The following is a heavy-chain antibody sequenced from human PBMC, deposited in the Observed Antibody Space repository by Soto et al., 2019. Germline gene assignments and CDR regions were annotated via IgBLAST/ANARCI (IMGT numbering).Heavy chain of an antibody. CDR3: VRDGGYQGSGFDD. J-gene: IGHJ4*02. V-gene: IGHV1-18*04. CDR2: ISTYNGNT. D-gene: IGHD3-10*01. Sequence: QVHLVQSGVEVKKPGASVKVSCKASGYSFTTFGLSWVRQAPGQGLERMGWISTYNGNTEYAQKFLGRVTMTTETSTTTAYMELRGLKSDDTGVYYCVRDGGYQGSGFDDWGQGTLVTVSS. CDR1: GYSFTTFG.